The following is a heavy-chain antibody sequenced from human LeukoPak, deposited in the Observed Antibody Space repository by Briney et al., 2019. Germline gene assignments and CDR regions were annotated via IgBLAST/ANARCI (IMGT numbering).Heavy chain of an antibody. J-gene: IGHJ4*02. Sequence: TSETLSLTCTVSGGSITSGGYSFSWVRQYPGKGLEWIGYIYYSGSAYYNPSLDSRVSMSADTSKKQFSLRLTSVTAADTAMYFCARGGGVGCSGGSCFLDYWGPGTLVTVSS. CDR2: IYYSGSA. CDR1: GGSITSGGYS. V-gene: IGHV4-31*03. CDR3: ARGGGVGCSGGSCFLDY. D-gene: IGHD2-15*01.